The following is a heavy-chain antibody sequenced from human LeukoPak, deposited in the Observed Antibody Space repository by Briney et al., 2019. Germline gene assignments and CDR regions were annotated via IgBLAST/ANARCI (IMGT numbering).Heavy chain of an antibody. V-gene: IGHV4-4*07. CDR2: IYTSGST. Sequence: SETLSLTCTVSGGSIGSYYWSWIRQPAGKGLEWIGRIYTSGSTNYNPSLKSRVTMSVDTSKNQFSLKLSSVTAADTAVYYCARDQSISGYSGYVAGRYYYYYGMDVWGQGTTVTVSS. CDR1: GGSIGSYY. CDR3: ARDQSISGYSGYVAGRYYYYYGMDV. J-gene: IGHJ6*02. D-gene: IGHD5-12*01.